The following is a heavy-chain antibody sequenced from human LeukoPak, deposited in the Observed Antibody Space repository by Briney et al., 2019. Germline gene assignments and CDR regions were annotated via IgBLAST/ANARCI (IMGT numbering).Heavy chain of an antibody. CDR3: ARLIVRDGYNGVFDY. Sequence: GESLKISCKGSGYGFTSYWIGLVRQMPGKGLEWMGIIYPGDSDTRYSPSFQGQVTISADKSISTAYLQWSSLKASDTAMYYCARLIVRDGYNGVFDYWGQGTLVTVSS. D-gene: IGHD5-24*01. CDR1: GYGFTSYW. J-gene: IGHJ4*02. CDR2: IYPGDSDT. V-gene: IGHV5-51*01.